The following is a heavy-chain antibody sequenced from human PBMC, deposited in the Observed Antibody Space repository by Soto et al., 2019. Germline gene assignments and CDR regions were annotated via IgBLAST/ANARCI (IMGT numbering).Heavy chain of an antibody. Sequence: QLQLQESGPGLVKPSETLSLTCTVSGGSISSSSYYWGWIRQPPGKGLEWIGSIYYSGSTYYNPSLKSRVTISVDTSKNQFALKQSSVTAADTAVYYCARLGLGSWYHYFDYWGQGTLVTVSS. V-gene: IGHV4-39*01. J-gene: IGHJ4*02. CDR3: ARLGLGSWYHYFDY. D-gene: IGHD6-13*01. CDR2: IYYSGST. CDR1: GGSISSSSYY.